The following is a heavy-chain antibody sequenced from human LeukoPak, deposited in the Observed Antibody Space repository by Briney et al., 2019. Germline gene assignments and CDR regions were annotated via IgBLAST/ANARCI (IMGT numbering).Heavy chain of an antibody. CDR1: GGSISSSSYY. V-gene: IGHV4-39*01. D-gene: IGHD1-26*01. CDR3: ARVGGSIVYFDY. J-gene: IGHJ4*02. CDR2: IYYSGST. Sequence: SETLSLTCTVSGGSISSSSYYWGWIRQPPGKGLEWIGSIYYSGSTYYNPSLESRVTISVDTSKNQFSLKLSSVTAADTAVYYCARVGGSIVYFDYWGQGTLVTVSS.